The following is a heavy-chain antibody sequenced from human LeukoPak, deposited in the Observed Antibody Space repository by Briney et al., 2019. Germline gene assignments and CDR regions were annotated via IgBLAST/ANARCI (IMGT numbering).Heavy chain of an antibody. CDR2: INDDGSST. D-gene: IGHD3-3*02. CDR3: GTAGAISAY. Sequence: PGGSLRLSCAASGFAFSTFWMHWVRQAPGKGLVWVSRINDDGSSTTYADSVKGRFTISRDNAKNTLYLQMNSLRDEDTAVYYCGTAGAISAYWGQGTLVTVSS. CDR1: GFAFSTFW. J-gene: IGHJ4*02. V-gene: IGHV3-74*01.